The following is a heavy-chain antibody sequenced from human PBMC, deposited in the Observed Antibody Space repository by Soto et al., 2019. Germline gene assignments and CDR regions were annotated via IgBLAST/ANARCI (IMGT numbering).Heavy chain of an antibody. CDR2: ISSDDTTK. CDR3: AVPTGAYGLITFDV. D-gene: IGHD3-10*01. Sequence: PWGSLRLSSGASRESVRNSALDWPRQAPGKGLEWVAVISSDDTTKIYADSVKGRFTISRDNSNSAVYLEMTTLRDDDTAVYYCAVPTGAYGLITFDVWGQGTMVTVSS. V-gene: IGHV3-30-3*01. J-gene: IGHJ3*01. CDR1: RESVRNSA.